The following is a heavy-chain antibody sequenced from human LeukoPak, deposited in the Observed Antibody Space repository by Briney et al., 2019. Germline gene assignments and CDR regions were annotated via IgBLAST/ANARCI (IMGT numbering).Heavy chain of an antibody. CDR1: GFTFRNYG. V-gene: IGHV3-33*01. D-gene: IGHD1-7*01. CDR2: IWYDGSNK. J-gene: IGHJ6*02. CDR3: ARGNYQLSNGMDV. Sequence: GTSLRLSCAASGFTFRNYGIHWVRQAPGKGLEWVAIIWYDGSNKYYADSVKGRFTISRDNSQNTLYLQMNSLRAEDTALYYCARGNYQLSNGMDVWGQGTTVTVSS.